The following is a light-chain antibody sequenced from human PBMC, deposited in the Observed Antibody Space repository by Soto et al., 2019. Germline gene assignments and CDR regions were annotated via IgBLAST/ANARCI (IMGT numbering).Light chain of an antibody. CDR2: AAS. V-gene: IGKV1-27*01. CDR1: QDIKKF. CDR3: QKYDRAPAM. Sequence: DIQLTQSPSSLSASLGDRVTITCRASQDIKKFLAWYQQRPGKVPDLLIYAASTLRSGVPSRFSGNASGTDFSFTIYSLQPEDVATYYCQKYDRAPAMFGQGTKVDIK. J-gene: IGKJ1*01.